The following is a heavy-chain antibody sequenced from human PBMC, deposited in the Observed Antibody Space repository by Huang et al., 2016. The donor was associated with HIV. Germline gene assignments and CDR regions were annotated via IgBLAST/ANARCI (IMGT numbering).Heavy chain of an antibody. D-gene: IGHD3-10*01. Sequence: VQLVESGGGGVQRGRSLRLSCAASGFAFSSGAMHGVRQAPGKGLEWLAVISIDESNQNYAHSLKGRFTISRDNSKGTVYLQMNSLRPEDTAVYSCARTGSYYYGSGSYHFGDYWGQGTLVTVSS. CDR2: ISIDESNQ. J-gene: IGHJ4*02. V-gene: IGHV3-30-3*01. CDR1: GFAFSSGA. CDR3: ARTGSYYYGSGSYHFGDY.